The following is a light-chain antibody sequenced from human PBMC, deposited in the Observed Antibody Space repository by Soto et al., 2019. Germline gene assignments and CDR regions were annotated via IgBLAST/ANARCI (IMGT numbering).Light chain of an antibody. CDR3: AAWDDSLNGVV. V-gene: IGLV1-44*01. CDR1: TSNIGSNT. CDR2: SNN. J-gene: IGLJ2*01. Sequence: QSVLTKPPSASGTPGQRVTISCSGSTSNIGSNTVNWYQHLPGTAPKLLISSNNQRPSGVPDRFSGSKSGSSASLGISGLQSEDEADYYCAAWDDSLNGVVFGGGTKLTVL.